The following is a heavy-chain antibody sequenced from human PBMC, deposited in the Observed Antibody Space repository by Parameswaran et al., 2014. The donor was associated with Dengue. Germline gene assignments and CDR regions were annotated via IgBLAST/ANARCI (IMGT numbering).Heavy chain of an antibody. CDR2: ISGSGGST. D-gene: IGHD3-3*01. Sequence: WIRQPPGKGLEWVSAISGSGGSTYYADSVKGRFTISRDNSKNTPYLQMNSLRAEDTAVYYCAKVENYDFWSGYPFDYWGQGTLVTVSS. CDR3: AKVENYDFWSGYPFDY. J-gene: IGHJ4*02. V-gene: IGHV3-23*01.